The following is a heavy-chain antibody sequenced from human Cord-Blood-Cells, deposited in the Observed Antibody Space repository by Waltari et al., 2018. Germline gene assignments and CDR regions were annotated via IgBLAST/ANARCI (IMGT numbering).Heavy chain of an antibody. CDR2: INHSGST. CDR3: ARGPYSSGGYFDY. J-gene: IGHJ4*02. CDR1: GGSFSGYY. D-gene: IGHD6-19*01. Sequence: QVQLQQWGAGLLKPSETLSLTCAVYGGSFSGYYWSWIRQHPGKGLEWIGEINHSGSTNYNPSLKSRVTISVDTSKNQFSLKLSSVTAADTAVYYCARGPYSSGGYFDYWGQGTLVTVSS. V-gene: IGHV4-34*01.